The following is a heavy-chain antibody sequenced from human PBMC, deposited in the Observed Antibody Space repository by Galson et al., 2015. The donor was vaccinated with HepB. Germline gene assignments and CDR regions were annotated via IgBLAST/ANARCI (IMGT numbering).Heavy chain of an antibody. CDR3: AKDPIAEAGPNWFDP. V-gene: IGHV3-23*01. CDR1: GFTFHFYA. D-gene: IGHD6-13*01. CDR2: ISGSGGST. J-gene: IGHJ5*02. Sequence: SLRLSCAASGFTFHFYAMNWVRQAPGKGLEWVSSISGSGGSTYYGDSVKGRFTISRDNSKNTLYLQMNSLGTDGTAMYFCAKDPIAEAGPNWFDPWGQGTLVTVSS.